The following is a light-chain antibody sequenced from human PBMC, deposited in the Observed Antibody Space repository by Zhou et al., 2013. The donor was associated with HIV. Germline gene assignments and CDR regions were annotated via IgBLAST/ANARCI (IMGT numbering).Light chain of an antibody. J-gene: IGKJ2*03. V-gene: IGKV1-39*01. CDR1: QTITTD. Sequence: DIHVSQSPSSLSASVGDRVTITCRASQTITTDLNWYQHKPGRAPKLLIYAAYTLQSGVPSRFSGSGSGTDFTLTISSLQPEDFATYYCQQSYITPYSFGQGTKLDIK. CDR2: AAY. CDR3: QQSYITPYS.